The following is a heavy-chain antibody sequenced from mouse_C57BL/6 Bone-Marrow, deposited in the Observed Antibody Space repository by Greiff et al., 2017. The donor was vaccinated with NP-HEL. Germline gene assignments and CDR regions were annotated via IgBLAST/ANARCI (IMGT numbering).Heavy chain of an antibody. D-gene: IGHD1-1*01. Sequence: QVHVKQSGPGLVQPSQSLSITCTVSGFSLTSYGVHWVRQSPGKGLEWLGVIWRGGSTDYNAAFMSRLSITKDNSKSQVFFKMNSLQADDTAIYYCASLITMVVADYAMDYWGQGTSVTVSS. CDR3: ASLITMVVADYAMDY. CDR2: IWRGGST. CDR1: GFSLTSYG. V-gene: IGHV2-5*01. J-gene: IGHJ4*01.